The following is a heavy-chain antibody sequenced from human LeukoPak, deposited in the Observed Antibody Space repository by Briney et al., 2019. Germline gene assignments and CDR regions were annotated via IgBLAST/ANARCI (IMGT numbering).Heavy chain of an antibody. CDR3: ARSFGELLFSLDY. J-gene: IGHJ4*02. Sequence: SETLSLTCTVSGGSISPYYWSWIRQPPGKGLEWIGYIYHSGSTYYNPSLKSRVTISVDRSKNQFSLKLSSVTAADTAVYYCARSFGELLFSLDYWGQGTLVTVSS. V-gene: IGHV4-59*12. CDR2: IYHSGST. CDR1: GGSISPYY. D-gene: IGHD3-10*01.